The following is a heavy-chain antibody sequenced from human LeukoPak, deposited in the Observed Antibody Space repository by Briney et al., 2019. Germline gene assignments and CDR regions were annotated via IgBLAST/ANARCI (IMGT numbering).Heavy chain of an antibody. CDR3: ARDRGLWFGELFPYYYYYMDV. V-gene: IGHV1-18*01. CDR1: GYTFTSYG. D-gene: IGHD3-10*01. CDR2: ISAYNGNT. Sequence: ASVKVSCKASGYTFTSYGISRVRQAPGQGLEWMGWISAYNGNTNYAQKLQGRVTMTTDTSTSTAYMELRSLRSDDTAVYYCARDRGLWFGELFPYYYYYMDVWGKGTTVTVFS. J-gene: IGHJ6*03.